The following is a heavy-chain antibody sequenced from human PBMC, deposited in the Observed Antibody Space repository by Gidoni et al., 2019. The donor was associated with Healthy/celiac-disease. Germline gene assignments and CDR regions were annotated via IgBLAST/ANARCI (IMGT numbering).Heavy chain of an antibody. Sequence: QVQLVQSGAEVKKPESSVKVSCKASGGPFSSYASRGVRQAPGQGLEWMGGIIPIFVTANYAQKFQGRVTITADKSTSTADMELISLRSEDTAVYYCARGLTGSGSYYNKYYYFDYWGQGTLVTVSS. D-gene: IGHD3-10*01. J-gene: IGHJ4*02. CDR2: IIPIFVTA. CDR1: GGPFSSYA. CDR3: ARGLTGSGSYYNKYYYFDY. V-gene: IGHV1-69*06.